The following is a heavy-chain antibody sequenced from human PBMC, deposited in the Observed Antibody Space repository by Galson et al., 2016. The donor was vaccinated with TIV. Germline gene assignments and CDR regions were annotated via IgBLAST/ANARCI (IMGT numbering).Heavy chain of an antibody. CDR3: TKVPSSGFSYYYGLDG. V-gene: IGHV3-23*01. CDR2: ISGGGGST. Sequence: SLRLSCAASGFNFSIFAMTWVRQAPGMGLEWVSAISGGGGSTYYADSVKGRFTISRDNSKNTLFLQMNSLSAEDTAVYYCTKVPSSGFSYYYGLDGWGQGTTVTVSS. CDR1: GFNFSIFA. D-gene: IGHD3-22*01. J-gene: IGHJ6*02.